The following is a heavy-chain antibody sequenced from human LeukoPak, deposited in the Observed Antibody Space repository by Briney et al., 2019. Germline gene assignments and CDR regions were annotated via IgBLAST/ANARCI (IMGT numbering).Heavy chain of an antibody. J-gene: IGHJ4*02. D-gene: IGHD5-12*01. V-gene: IGHV3-30*04. CDR3: ARGRYSGYDSGYFDY. CDR2: ISYDGGNT. CDR1: GFIFSSYA. Sequence: PGGSLRLSCGASGFIFSSYALHWVRQAPGKGLERVAAISYDGGNTYYADSVKGRFTISRDNSKNTLYLQMESLRAEDTAVYYCARGRYSGYDSGYFDYWGQGTLVTVSS.